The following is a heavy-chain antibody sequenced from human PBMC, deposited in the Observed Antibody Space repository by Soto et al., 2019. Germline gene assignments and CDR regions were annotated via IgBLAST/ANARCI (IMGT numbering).Heavy chain of an antibody. J-gene: IGHJ5*02. CDR1: GYTFTNFD. CDR2: MNPDSGVT. Sequence: ASVKVSCKTSGYTFTNFDIIWVRQATGQGLEWMGWMNPDSGVTGYAQKFQERISMTRNSAINTAYMELNSLTAEDTGLYYCARDPHDYTNSDLWGQGTLVTVSS. CDR3: ARDPHDYTNSDL. D-gene: IGHD4-4*01. V-gene: IGHV1-8*01.